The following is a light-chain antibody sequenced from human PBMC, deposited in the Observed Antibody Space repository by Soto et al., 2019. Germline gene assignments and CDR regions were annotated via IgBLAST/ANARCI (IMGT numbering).Light chain of an antibody. CDR3: QQYGSSPWT. Sequence: EIVMTQSPGTLSWSPWERATLSCRASQSVGSDLAWYKQKPGQAPRLVIYDASSRATGIPERFSGRGSGTDCTLTISRLETEDFAVDYCQQYGSSPWTCGQGTKVDIK. J-gene: IGKJ1*01. CDR2: DAS. V-gene: IGKV3-20*01. CDR1: QSVGSD.